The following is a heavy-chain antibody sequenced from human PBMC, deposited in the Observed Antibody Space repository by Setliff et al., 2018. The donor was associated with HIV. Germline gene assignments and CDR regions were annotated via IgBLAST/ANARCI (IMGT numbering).Heavy chain of an antibody. J-gene: IGHJ2*01. Sequence: LTCTFSGDSISSGNYYWSWIRQPAGKGLEWIGCIYSTGSTNYNPSLKSRVTISSDTSKNLFSLKLTTVTAADAAVYYCTRDTGYILSGYRPHWYFDLWGRGTLVTVSS. D-gene: IGHD3-9*01. V-gene: IGHV4-61*02. CDR1: GDSISSGNYY. CDR2: IYSTGST. CDR3: TRDTGYILSGYRPHWYFDL.